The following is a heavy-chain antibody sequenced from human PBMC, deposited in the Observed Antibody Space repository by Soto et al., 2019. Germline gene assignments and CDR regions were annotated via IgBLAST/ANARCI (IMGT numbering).Heavy chain of an antibody. CDR1: GCTFTSHD. CDR2: MNPNSGYT. J-gene: IGHJ6*03. CDR3: ARGPVVVAAKPYYYYMDV. Sequence: ASVKVSCKASGCTFTSHDINWVRQATGQGLEWMGWMNPNSGYTGYAQKFQGRVTMTRNTSISTAYMELSSLRSEDTAVYYCARGPVVVAAKPYYYYMDVWGKGTTVTVSS. D-gene: IGHD2-15*01. V-gene: IGHV1-8*01.